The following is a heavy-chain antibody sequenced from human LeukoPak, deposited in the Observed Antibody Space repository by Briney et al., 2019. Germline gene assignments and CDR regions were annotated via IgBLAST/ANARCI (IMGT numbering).Heavy chain of an antibody. Sequence: PSETLSLTCTVSGGSISSYYWSWIRQPPGKELEWIGHIYSSGSTTDNPSLKSRVTISVDTSKNQFSLRMNSVTAADTAVYYCARFNMYDGGGSYLDIWGQGTMVTVSS. CDR1: GGSISSYY. CDR3: ARFNMYDGGGSYLDI. J-gene: IGHJ3*02. V-gene: IGHV4-59*13. CDR2: IYSSGST. D-gene: IGHD3-22*01.